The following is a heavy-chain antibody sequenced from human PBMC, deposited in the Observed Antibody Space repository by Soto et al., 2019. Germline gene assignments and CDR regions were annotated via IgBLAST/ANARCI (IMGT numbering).Heavy chain of an antibody. D-gene: IGHD2-15*01. CDR2: IDPSDSYT. V-gene: IGHV5-10-1*03. CDR3: ARRRCSGGSCYYYYYGMDV. CDR1: GYSFTSYW. Sequence: EVQLVQSGAEVKKPGESLRISCKGSGYSFTSYWISWVRQMPGKGLEWIGRIDPSDSYTNYSPSFQGHVTISADKSISTAYLQWSSLKASDTAMYYCARRRCSGGSCYYYYYGMDVWGQGTTVPVSS. J-gene: IGHJ6*02.